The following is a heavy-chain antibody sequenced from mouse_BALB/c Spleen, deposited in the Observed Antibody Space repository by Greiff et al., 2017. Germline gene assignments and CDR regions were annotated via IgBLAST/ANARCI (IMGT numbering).Heavy chain of an antibody. V-gene: IGHV5-6-4*01. CDR2: ISSGGSYT. CDR1: GFTFSSYT. J-gene: IGHJ4*01. CDR3: KRGGFLRGGGDYYAMDY. Sequence: EVMLVESGGGLVKPGGSLKLSCAASGFTFSSYTMSWVRQTPEKRLEWVATISSGGSYTYYPDSVKGRFTISRDNAKNTLYLQMSSLKSEDTAMYYCKRGGFLRGGGDYYAMDYWGQGTSVTVSS.